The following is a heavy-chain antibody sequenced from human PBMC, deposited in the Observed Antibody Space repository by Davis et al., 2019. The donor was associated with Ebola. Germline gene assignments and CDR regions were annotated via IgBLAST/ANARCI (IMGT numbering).Heavy chain of an antibody. CDR2: LGLSADT. Sequence: GESLKISCVGSGFTFSDYSLNWVRRAPGKGLEWVSTLGLSADTYYADSVKGRFTISRDNSKTTLYLHMNSLRAEDTAIYYCAKELVTGSSYYLDYWGQGTLVTVSS. J-gene: IGHJ4*02. CDR1: GFTFSDYS. V-gene: IGHV3-23*01. CDR3: AKELVTGSSYYLDY. D-gene: IGHD2-8*02.